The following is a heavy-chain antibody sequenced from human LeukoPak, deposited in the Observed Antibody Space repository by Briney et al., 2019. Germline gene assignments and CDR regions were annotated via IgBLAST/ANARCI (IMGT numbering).Heavy chain of an antibody. CDR2: MYHGGST. V-gene: IGHV4-39*01. CDR1: GGSVSSSTYY. D-gene: IGHD2-21*02. CDR3: ARQRRDVLLGYYFDY. Sequence: SETLSLTCSVSGGSVSSSTYYWGWIRQPPGKGLEWIGSMYHGGSTYYNPSLKSRVTISVDTSKNQFSLKLSSVTAADTAVYYCARQRRDVLLGYYFDYWGQGTLVTVSS. J-gene: IGHJ4*02.